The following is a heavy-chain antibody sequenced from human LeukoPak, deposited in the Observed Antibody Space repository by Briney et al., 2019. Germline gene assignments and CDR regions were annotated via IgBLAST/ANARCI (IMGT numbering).Heavy chain of an antibody. CDR3: ARDLEWLLYDF. Sequence: PGGSLRLSCAASGFTVSSNYMSWVRQAPGKGLIWVSRISHDATITTYADSVKGRFTISRDNAKNTLYLQMNSLRAEDTAVYYCARDLEWLLYDFWGQGSLVTVSS. CDR1: GFTVSSNY. D-gene: IGHD3-3*01. CDR2: ISHDATIT. J-gene: IGHJ4*02. V-gene: IGHV3-74*03.